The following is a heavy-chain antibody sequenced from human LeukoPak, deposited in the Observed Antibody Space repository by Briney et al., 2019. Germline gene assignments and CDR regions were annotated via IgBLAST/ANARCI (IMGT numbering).Heavy chain of an antibody. CDR1: GYTFTGYY. CDR2: INPNSGGT. Sequence: GASVKVSCKASGYTFTGYYMHWVRPAPGQGLEWMGWINPNSGGTNYAQKFQGRVTMTRDTSISTAYMELSRLRSDDTAVYYCARVYPDSSGYYFDYWGQGTLVTVSS. V-gene: IGHV1-2*02. D-gene: IGHD3-22*01. J-gene: IGHJ4*02. CDR3: ARVYPDSSGYYFDY.